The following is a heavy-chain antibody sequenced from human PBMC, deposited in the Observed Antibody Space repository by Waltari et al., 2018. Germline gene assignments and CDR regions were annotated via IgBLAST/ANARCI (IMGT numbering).Heavy chain of an antibody. D-gene: IGHD6-19*01. Sequence: QVQLQESGPGLVKPSETLSLTCTVSGGSISSYYWSWIRQPPGKGLEWIGYIYYIGSTTYNPVPKSRVTISVDTSKNQFSLKLSSVTAADTAMYDCSRGAVATFDYWGQGTLVTVSS. CDR2: IYYIGST. CDR1: GGSISSYY. V-gene: IGHV4-59*01. J-gene: IGHJ4*02. CDR3: SRGAVATFDY.